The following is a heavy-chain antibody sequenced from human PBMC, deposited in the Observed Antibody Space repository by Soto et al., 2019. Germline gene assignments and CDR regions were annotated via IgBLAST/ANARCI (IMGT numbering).Heavy chain of an antibody. D-gene: IGHD3-10*01. CDR3: NYYGSGSYYNLGDY. CDR1: GFTVSSNY. V-gene: IGHV3-53*01. CDR2: IYSGGST. Sequence: PGGSLRLSCAASGFTVSSNYMSWVRQAPGKGLEWVSVIYSGGSTYYADSVKGRFTISRDNSKNTLYLQMNSLRAEDTAVYYCNYYGSGSYYNLGDYWGQGTLVTVSS. J-gene: IGHJ4*02.